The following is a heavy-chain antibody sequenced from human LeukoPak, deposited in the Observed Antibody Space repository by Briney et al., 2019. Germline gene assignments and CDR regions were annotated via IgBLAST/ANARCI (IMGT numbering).Heavy chain of an antibody. V-gene: IGHV3-30*02. Sequence: GGSLRLSCAASGFTFSSYGMHWVRQAPGKGLEWVAFIRYDGSNKYYADSVKGRFTISRDNSKNTLYLQMNSLRAEDTAVYYCASDTAQIDRYYYYYYMDVWGKGTTVTVSS. CDR1: GFTFSSYG. CDR3: ASDTAQIDRYYYYYYMDV. J-gene: IGHJ6*03. D-gene: IGHD5-18*01. CDR2: IRYDGSNK.